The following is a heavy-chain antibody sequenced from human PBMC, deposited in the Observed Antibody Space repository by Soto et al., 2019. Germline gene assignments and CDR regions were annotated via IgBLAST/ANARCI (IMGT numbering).Heavy chain of an antibody. V-gene: IGHV4-59*01. CDR2: IYYSGST. CDR1: GGSISSYY. D-gene: IGHD3-16*01. Sequence: SETLSLTCTVSGGSISSYYWSWIRQPPGKGLEWIGYIYYSGSTNYNPSLKSRVTISVDTSKNQFSLKLSSVTAAGTAVYYCARGLRDDYIWGSYSYFDYWGQGTLVTVSS. J-gene: IGHJ4*02. CDR3: ARGLRDDYIWGSYSYFDY.